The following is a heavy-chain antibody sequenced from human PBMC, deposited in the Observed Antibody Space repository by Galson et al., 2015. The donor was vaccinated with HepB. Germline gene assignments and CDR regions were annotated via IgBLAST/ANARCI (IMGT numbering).Heavy chain of an antibody. CDR1: GDSVSSNSAA. CDR3: ARASQQWLARPLNWFDP. J-gene: IGHJ5*02. V-gene: IGHV6-1*01. CDR2: TYYRSKWYN. D-gene: IGHD6-19*01. Sequence: CAISGDSVSSNSAAWNWIRQSPSRGLEWLGRTYYRSKWYNDYAVSVKSRITINPDTSKNQFSLQLNSVTPEDTAVNYCARASQQWLARPLNWFDPWGQGTLVTVSS.